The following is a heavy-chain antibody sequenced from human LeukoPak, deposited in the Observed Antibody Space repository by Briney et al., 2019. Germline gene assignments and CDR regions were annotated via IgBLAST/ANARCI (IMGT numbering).Heavy chain of an antibody. CDR1: GFTLSSYS. D-gene: IGHD1-1*01. CDR3: ARGTGTRVAPYYFDH. Sequence: PGGSLRLSCAASGFTLSSYSMNWVRQAPGKGLEWISYIDSDTYGNTIYYPHTVKGRFTISRDNSKNTLYLQMNSLRTEDTTMYYCARGTGTRVAPYYFDHWGQGTLVTVSS. CDR2: IDSDTYGNTI. V-gene: IGHV3-48*01. J-gene: IGHJ4*02.